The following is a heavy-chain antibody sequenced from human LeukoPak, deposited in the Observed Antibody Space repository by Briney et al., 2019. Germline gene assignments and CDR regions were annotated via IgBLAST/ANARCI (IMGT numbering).Heavy chain of an antibody. D-gene: IGHD2-2*01. CDR3: ARRVPAATDAFDI. J-gene: IGHJ3*02. CDR1: GYTFTGYY. Sequence: GASVKVSCKASGYTFTGYYMHWVRQAPGQGLEWMGWINPNSGGTNYAQKFQGRVTMTRDTSISTAYMELSRLRSDDTAVYYCARRVPAATDAFDIWGQGTMVTVSS. CDR2: INPNSGGT. V-gene: IGHV1-2*02.